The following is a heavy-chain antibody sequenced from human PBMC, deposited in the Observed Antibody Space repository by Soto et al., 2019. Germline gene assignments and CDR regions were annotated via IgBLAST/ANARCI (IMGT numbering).Heavy chain of an antibody. CDR3: ARGGDYAG. V-gene: IGHV4-34*01. CDR1: GGSFSGYY. Sequence: QVQLQQWGAGLLKPSETLSLTCAVYGGSFSGYYWSWIRQPPGKGLEWIGEINHGGSTNYNPSLKSRVTIAVDTSKNQFSLNLSSVTAADTAVYDCARGGDYAGWGQGTLVTVSS. D-gene: IGHD4-17*01. CDR2: INHGGST. J-gene: IGHJ4*02.